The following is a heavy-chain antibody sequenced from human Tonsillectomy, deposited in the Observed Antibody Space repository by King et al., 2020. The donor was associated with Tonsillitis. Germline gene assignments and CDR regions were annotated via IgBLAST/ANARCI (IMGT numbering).Heavy chain of an antibody. D-gene: IGHD2-2*01. V-gene: IGHV3-23*04. CDR1: GFTFSNYA. J-gene: IGHJ4*02. CDR2: ISGSGGST. CDR3: AKGGYCSTTSCPFDY. Sequence: VQLVESGGSLVQPGGSLRLSCAASGFTFSNYAMSWVRQAPGKGLEWVSVISGSGGSTYYADSVEGRFTISRDNSKNTLFLQMNSLRAEDTAVFYCAKGGYCSTTSCPFDYWGQGTLVTVSS.